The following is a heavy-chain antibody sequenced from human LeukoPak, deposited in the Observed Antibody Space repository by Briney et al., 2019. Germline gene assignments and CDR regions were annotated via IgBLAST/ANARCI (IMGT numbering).Heavy chain of an antibody. V-gene: IGHV1-69*05. CDR3: ARDGGLEYYYDSSGYSI. CDR1: VCTCISYA. Sequence: SVTVSFKSTVCTCISYACNWLRQPPAQGLDGMGGSNPIFGTANYAKKFQGRVTIATYESTSTAYMGLSSLRSEDTAVYYCARDGGLEYYYDSSGYSIWGQGTPVTASS. CDR2: SNPIFGTA. J-gene: IGHJ4*02. D-gene: IGHD3-22*01.